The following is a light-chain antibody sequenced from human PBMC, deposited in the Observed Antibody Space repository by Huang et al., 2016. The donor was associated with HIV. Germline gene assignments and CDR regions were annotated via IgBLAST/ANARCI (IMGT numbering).Light chain of an antibody. CDR2: DAS. V-gene: IGKV3-11*01. CDR3: HPRKNWPPLLT. J-gene: IGKJ3*01. Sequence: VLKQSTATLSLSPGDRATLSCRASQSVGTYLAWYQQPPGQSPRHLIYDASDRATGIPARVSGRGSGPDFALTISSLGPEDFAVYYCHPRKNWPPLLTFGPGTKVDIK. CDR1: QSVGTY.